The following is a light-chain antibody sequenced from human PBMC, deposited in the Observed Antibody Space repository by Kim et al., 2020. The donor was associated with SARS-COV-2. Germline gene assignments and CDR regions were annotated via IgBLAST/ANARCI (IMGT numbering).Light chain of an antibody. V-gene: IGKV3-15*01. CDR3: QQYNTWPYT. CDR1: QSVSSV. Sequence: FVSPGERATLSCRARQSVSSVLAWYQKKPGQAPRLLIYGASTRATGIPARFSGSGSGTVFALTISSLQSEDFAVYYCQQYNTWPYTFGQGTKLEI. J-gene: IGKJ2*01. CDR2: GAS.